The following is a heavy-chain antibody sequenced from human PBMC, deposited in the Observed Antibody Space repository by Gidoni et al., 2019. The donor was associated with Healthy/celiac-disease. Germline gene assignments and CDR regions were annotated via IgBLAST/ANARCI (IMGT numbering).Heavy chain of an antibody. V-gene: IGHV3-23*01. D-gene: IGHD3-22*01. CDR3: AKRGITKDSSGLGGFDP. CDR1: GFTFSSYA. Sequence: EVQLLESGGGLVQPGGSLRLTCAASGFTFSSYAMSWVRQAQGKGLEWVSAISGSGGSTYYADSVKCRFTISRDNSKNTLYLQMNSLRAEDTAVYYCAKRGITKDSSGLGGFDPWGQGTLVTVSS. CDR2: ISGSGGST. J-gene: IGHJ5*02.